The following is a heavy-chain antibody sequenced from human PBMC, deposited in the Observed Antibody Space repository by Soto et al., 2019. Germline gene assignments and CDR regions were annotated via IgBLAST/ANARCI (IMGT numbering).Heavy chain of an antibody. D-gene: IGHD3-10*01. CDR3: DTFRKLFQM. Sequence: SETLSLACSVCGGYISGDYYSWSWIRQPPGKGLEWIGFVYNSWSTYYNSSLKSRVTISVERSKNHFFLNLTSVTAAVTAVYYCDTFRKLFQMRGRGTTV. J-gene: IGHJ3*01. CDR2: VYNSWST. CDR1: GGYISGDYYS. V-gene: IGHV4-30-2*01.